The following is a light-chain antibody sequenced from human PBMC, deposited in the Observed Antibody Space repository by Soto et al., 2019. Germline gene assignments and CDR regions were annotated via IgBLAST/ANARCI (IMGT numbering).Light chain of an antibody. CDR2: GAS. CDR1: QSVSRR. CDR3: QQYDKWPRT. Sequence: EVLMTQSPATLSVSPVEGATLSCXASQSVSRRLDWYEQTXGKAPGXXXYGASTRATGVPARFSGSGSGTEFTLTISNLQSEDFEVYHCQQYDKWPRTFGQGTKVDIK. J-gene: IGKJ1*01. V-gene: IGKV3-15*01.